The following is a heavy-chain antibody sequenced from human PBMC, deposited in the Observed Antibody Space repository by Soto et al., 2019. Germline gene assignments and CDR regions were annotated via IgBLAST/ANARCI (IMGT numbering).Heavy chain of an antibody. CDR2: ILTIFATA. CDR1: GRTFSSYA. CDR3: ARDHIVSYGDRGDLHWF. J-gene: IGHJ5*01. Sequence: SLHASCKPSGRTFSSYAMSGLRQAPGQGREWMGGILTIFATANNAQKFQCRLTITADESTSTAYMELSSLRSEDTAVYYCARDHIVSYGDRGDLHWF. V-gene: IGHV1-69*01. D-gene: IGHD5-12*01.